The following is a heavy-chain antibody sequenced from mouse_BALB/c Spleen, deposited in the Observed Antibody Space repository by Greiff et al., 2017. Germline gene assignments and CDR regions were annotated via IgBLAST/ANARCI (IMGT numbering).Heavy chain of an antibody. V-gene: IGHV4-1*02. Sequence: EVHLVESGGGLVQPGGSLKLSWAASGFDFSRYWMSWVRQAPGKGLEWIGEINPDSSTINYTPSLKDKFIISRDNAKNTLYLQMSKVRSEDTALYYCARPANYYGSSYYFDYWGQGTTLTVSS. CDR3: ARPANYYGSSYYFDY. D-gene: IGHD1-1*01. CDR2: INPDSSTI. CDR1: GFDFSRYW. J-gene: IGHJ2*01.